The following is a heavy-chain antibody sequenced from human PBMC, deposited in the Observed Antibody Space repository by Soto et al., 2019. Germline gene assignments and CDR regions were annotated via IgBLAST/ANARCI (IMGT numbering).Heavy chain of an antibody. V-gene: IGHV4-39*01. D-gene: IGHD6-13*01. CDR1: GGSISSSSYY. CDR3: ARAELPQLVRRGAFDI. J-gene: IGHJ3*02. CDR2: IYYSGST. Sequence: PSETLSLTCTVSGGSISSSSYYWGWIRQPPGKGLEWIGSIYYSGSTYYNPSLKSRVTISVDTSKNQFSLKLSSVTAADTAVYYCARAELPQLVRRGAFDIWGQGTMVTVSS.